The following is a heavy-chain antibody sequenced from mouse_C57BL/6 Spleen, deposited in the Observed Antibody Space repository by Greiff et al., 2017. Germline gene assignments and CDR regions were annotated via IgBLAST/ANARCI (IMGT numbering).Heavy chain of an antibody. D-gene: IGHD1-1*01. CDR3: ARRYGSRYYYAMDY. V-gene: IGHV1-69*01. J-gene: IGHJ4*01. Sequence: VQLQQPGAELVMPGASVKLSCKASGYTFTSYWMHWVKQRPGQGLEWIGEIDPSDSYTNYNQKFKGKSTLTVDKSSSTAYMQLSSLTSEDSAVYYCARRYGSRYYYAMDYWGQGTSATVSS. CDR2: IDPSDSYT. CDR1: GYTFTSYW.